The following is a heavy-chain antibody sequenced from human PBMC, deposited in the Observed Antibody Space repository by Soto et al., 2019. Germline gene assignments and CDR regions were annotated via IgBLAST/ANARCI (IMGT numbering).Heavy chain of an antibody. CDR2: ISDSGGRT. J-gene: IGHJ4*02. D-gene: IGHD6-19*01. Sequence: EVQLLESGGGLVQPGGSLRLSCAASGFTFSSYAMSWVRQAPGKGLEWVSVISDSGGRTSYADSVRGRFTISRDNSMNSLYLQMNSLGAEDTAIYCCAKGYSSGWSEGYLDCWGQGSLVTVYS. CDR1: GFTFSSYA. CDR3: AKGYSSGWSEGYLDC. V-gene: IGHV3-23*01.